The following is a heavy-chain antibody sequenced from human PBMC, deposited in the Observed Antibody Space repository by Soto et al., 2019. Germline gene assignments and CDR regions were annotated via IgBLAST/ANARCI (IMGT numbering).Heavy chain of an antibody. V-gene: IGHV4-59*08. CDR3: ARHQHCSSTCYRACDI. Sequence: SETLSLTCTVSGGSISSYYWSWIRQPPGKGLEWIGYIYYSGSTNYNPSLKSRVTISVDTSNTQFSLKLSSVTAADTAVYYCARHQHCSSTCYRACDIWGQGTMVTVSS. D-gene: IGHD2-2*01. CDR2: IYYSGST. CDR1: GGSISSYY. J-gene: IGHJ3*02.